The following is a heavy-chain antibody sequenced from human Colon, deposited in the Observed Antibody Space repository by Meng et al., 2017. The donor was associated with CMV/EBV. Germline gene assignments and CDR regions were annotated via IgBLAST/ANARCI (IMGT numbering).Heavy chain of an antibody. CDR1: VYTCTGFY. CDR3: ARDLWSGSSDYFDY. Sequence: QVQLWEVGAEGKRPGAAVKGSCKAAVYTCTGFYLQRVRQAPGQGLEWMGWINPKSRDTISDPKFQGRLTITRDTSISTVYMDLNSRRSDDTAVYFCARDLWSGSSDYFDYWGQGTLVTVSS. J-gene: IGHJ4*02. CDR2: INPKSRDT. D-gene: IGHD3-3*01. V-gene: IGHV1-2*02.